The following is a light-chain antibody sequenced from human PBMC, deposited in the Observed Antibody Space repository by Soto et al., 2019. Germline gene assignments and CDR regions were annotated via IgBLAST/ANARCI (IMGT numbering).Light chain of an antibody. CDR1: SSNIGAGYD. V-gene: IGLV1-40*01. Sequence: QSVLTQPPSVSGAPGQRVPISCTVSSSNIGAGYDVHWYQQLPGTAPKLLIYGNSNRPSVVPDRFSGSKSGTSASLAITGLQAEDAADYYCQSYDSSLRGYVVGTGTKLTV. CDR2: GNS. J-gene: IGLJ1*01. CDR3: QSYDSSLRGYV.